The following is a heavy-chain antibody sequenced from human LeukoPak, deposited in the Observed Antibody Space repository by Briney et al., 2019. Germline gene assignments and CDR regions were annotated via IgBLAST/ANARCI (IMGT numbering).Heavy chain of an antibody. D-gene: IGHD4-17*01. J-gene: IGHJ4*02. CDR3: ARGTVTTIY. V-gene: IGHV4-34*01. Sequence: PSETLSLTCAVYGGSFSGYYWSWIRQPPGKGLEWIGEINHSGSTNYNPSLKSRVTISVETSKNQFSLKLSSVTAADTAVYYCARGTVTTIYWGQGTLVTVSS. CDR2: INHSGST. CDR1: GGSFSGYY.